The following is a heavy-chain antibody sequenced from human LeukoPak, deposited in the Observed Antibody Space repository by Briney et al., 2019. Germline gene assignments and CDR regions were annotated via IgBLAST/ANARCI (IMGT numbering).Heavy chain of an antibody. V-gene: IGHV3-20*04. CDR2: ISWNGDTT. J-gene: IGHJ5*02. CDR3: ARDRDFGVGNWFDP. Sequence: GGSLRLSCAASGFTFDDHGMSWVRQAPGKGLEWVSDISWNGDTTNYADSVKGRFTMSRDNAKNSLYLQMNSLRAEDTAVYYCARDRDFGVGNWFDPWGQGVLVTVSA. CDR1: GFTFDDHG. D-gene: IGHD3-3*01.